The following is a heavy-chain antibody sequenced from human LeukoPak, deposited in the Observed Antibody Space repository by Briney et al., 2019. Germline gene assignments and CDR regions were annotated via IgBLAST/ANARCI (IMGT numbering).Heavy chain of an antibody. CDR1: GFSFSSYA. CDR2: ISYDGSNK. Sequence: GGSLRLSCAASGFSFSSYAMHWVRQAPGKGLEWVAVISYDGSNKYYADSVKGRFTISRDNAKNSLYLQMNSLRAEDTAIYYCSVQYSSSSVVDYWGQGTLVTVSS. V-gene: IGHV3-30-3*01. D-gene: IGHD6-6*01. CDR3: SVQYSSSSVVDY. J-gene: IGHJ4*02.